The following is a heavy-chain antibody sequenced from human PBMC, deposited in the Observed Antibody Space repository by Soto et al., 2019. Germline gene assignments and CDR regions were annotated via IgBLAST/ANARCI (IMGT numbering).Heavy chain of an antibody. CDR1: GYTFTANY. CDR3: ARGVGSGWFDP. J-gene: IGHJ5*02. Sequence: QVQLVQPATDVKKPGASVKVSCRAAGYTFTANYFHWVRQAPGQGLEWMGWINPKNGGTTVAQKFQDWVTLTRDTSINTAYMELSRLTSEDTAIYYWARGVGSGWFDPWGQGTLVTVSS. CDR2: INPKNGGT. V-gene: IGHV1-2*04. D-gene: IGHD6-25*01.